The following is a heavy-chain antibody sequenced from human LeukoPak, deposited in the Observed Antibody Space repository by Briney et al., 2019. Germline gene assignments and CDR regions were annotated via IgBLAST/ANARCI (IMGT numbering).Heavy chain of an antibody. CDR3: ARGPYSSSWYYFEY. D-gene: IGHD6-13*01. CDR2: IWFDGSNQ. CDR1: GFIFTSHG. V-gene: IGHV3-33*01. J-gene: IGHJ4*02. Sequence: GGSLRLSCAASGFIFTSHGMHWVRQAPGKGLEWVAVIWFDGSNQFYADSVKGRFTISRDNSKNTLYLQMNSLRAEDTAVYYCARGPYSSSWYYFEYWGQGALVTVSS.